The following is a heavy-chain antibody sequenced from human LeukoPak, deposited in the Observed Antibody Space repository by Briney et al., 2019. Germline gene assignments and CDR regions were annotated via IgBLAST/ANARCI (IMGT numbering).Heavy chain of an antibody. CDR1: GGSISSSSYY. CDR3: AQYYDSSGYYY. CDR2: IYHSGST. J-gene: IGHJ4*02. V-gene: IGHV4-39*07. D-gene: IGHD3-22*01. Sequence: SESLSLTCTVSGGSISSSSYYWSWIRQPPGKGLEWIGEIYHSGSTNYNPPLKSRVTISVDKSKNQFSLKLSSVTAADTAVYYCAQYYDSSGYYYWGQGTLVTVSS.